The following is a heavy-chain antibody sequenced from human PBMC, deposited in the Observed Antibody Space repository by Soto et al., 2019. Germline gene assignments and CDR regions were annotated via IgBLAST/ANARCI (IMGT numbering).Heavy chain of an antibody. Sequence: TSETLSLTCTVSGASITRGGYYWTWVRQHPGRGLEWLGNTYYTGNTNYNPSLKSRLAISVDTSKNQFSLKLSSVTAADTAVYYCARGTYYYDSSGYGPYGMDVWGQGTTVTVSS. V-gene: IGHV4-31*03. D-gene: IGHD3-22*01. J-gene: IGHJ6*02. CDR1: GASITRGGYY. CDR3: ARGTYYYDSSGYGPYGMDV. CDR2: TYYTGNT.